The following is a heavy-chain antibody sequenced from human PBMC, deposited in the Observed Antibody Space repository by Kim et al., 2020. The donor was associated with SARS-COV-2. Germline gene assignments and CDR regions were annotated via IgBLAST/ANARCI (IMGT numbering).Heavy chain of an antibody. D-gene: IGHD6-13*01. J-gene: IGHJ4*02. Sequence: GGSLRLSCAASGFTFSSYAMTWVRQAPGKGLEWVSAISGSGYNTYYADSVRGRFTISRDSSQNTVFLQVTSLRDDDTAVYYCAKDRAVAAGTGQFDYWGQGTLVTVSS. V-gene: IGHV3-23*01. CDR1: GFTFSSYA. CDR2: ISGSGYNT. CDR3: AKDRAVAAGTGQFDY.